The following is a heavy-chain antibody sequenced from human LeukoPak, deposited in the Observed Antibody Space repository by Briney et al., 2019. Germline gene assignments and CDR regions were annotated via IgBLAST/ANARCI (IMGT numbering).Heavy chain of an antibody. J-gene: IGHJ4*02. D-gene: IGHD2-2*01. V-gene: IGHV3-48*01. Sequence: PGGSLRLSCAASGFTFSSYSMNWVRQAPGKGLEWVSYIISSSSTIYYADSVKGRFTISRDNAKNSLYLQMNSLRAEDTAVYYCARDRFQLLDDPFDYWGQGTLVTVSS. CDR1: GFTFSSYS. CDR2: IISSSSTI. CDR3: ARDRFQLLDDPFDY.